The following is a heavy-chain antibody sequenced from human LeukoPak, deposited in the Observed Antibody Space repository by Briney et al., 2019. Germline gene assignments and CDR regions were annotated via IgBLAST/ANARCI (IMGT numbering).Heavy chain of an antibody. V-gene: IGHV6-1*01. D-gene: IGHD6-13*01. CDR1: GYSVSSDTAA. J-gene: IGHJ6*03. CDR2: TYYKSSWFN. CDR3: ARGPQLVGYYYIDV. Sequence: SQTLSLTCAISGYSVSSDTAAWNWIRYSPSRGLEWLGRTYYKSSWFNDYAVSVSSRMTINVDTSRNQFSLHLESVIPEDTAVYYCARGPQLVGYYYIDVWAKGTTVTVSS.